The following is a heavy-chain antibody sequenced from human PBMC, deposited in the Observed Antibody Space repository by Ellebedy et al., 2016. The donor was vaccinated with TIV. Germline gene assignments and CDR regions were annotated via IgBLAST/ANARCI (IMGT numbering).Heavy chain of an antibody. D-gene: IGHD6-19*01. CDR1: GGIFSTYG. J-gene: IGHJ4*02. Sequence: ASVKVSXKASGGIFSTYGINWVRQAPGQGLEWMGGITPIFGRANYAQKFQGRVIITADESTTTAYMELSSLRFEDTAVYYCARGWTVAGSPGPSFFWGQGTLVTVSS. CDR2: ITPIFGRA. CDR3: ARGWTVAGSPGPSFF. V-gene: IGHV1-69*13.